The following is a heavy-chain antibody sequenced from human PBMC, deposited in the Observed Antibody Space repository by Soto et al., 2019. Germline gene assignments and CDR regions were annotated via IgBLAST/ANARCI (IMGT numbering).Heavy chain of an antibody. J-gene: IGHJ4*02. CDR3: AKAVLVNDEEDY. CDR2: ISGSGGST. D-gene: IGHD1-1*01. CDR1: GFTFSSYA. Sequence: GGSLRLSCAASGFTFSSYAMSWVRQAPGKGLEWVSAISGSGGSTYYADSVKGRFTISRDNSKNTLYLQMNSLRAEDTAVYYGAKAVLVNDEEDYWGQGTLVTVSS. V-gene: IGHV3-23*01.